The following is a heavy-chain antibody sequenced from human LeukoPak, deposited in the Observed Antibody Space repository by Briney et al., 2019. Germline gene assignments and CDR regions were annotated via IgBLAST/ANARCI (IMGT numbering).Heavy chain of an antibody. CDR1: GFTFSSYG. D-gene: IGHD3-22*01. V-gene: IGHV3-30*02. CDR2: IRYDGSNK. Sequence: PGGSLRLSCAASGFTFSSYGMHWVRQAPGKGLEWVAFIRYDGSNKYYADSVKGRFTISRDNSKNTLYLQMNSLRAEDTAVYYCAKDTGYYYDSSGYSDYWGQGTLVTVSS. CDR3: AKDTGYYYDSSGYSDY. J-gene: IGHJ4*02.